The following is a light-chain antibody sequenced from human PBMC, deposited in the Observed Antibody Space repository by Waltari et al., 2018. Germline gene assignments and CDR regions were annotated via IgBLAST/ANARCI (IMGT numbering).Light chain of an antibody. CDR3: QLSYTTPHT. CDR2: FGS. Sequence: DIQMTQSPSSLSTSVGDRVTISCRASQDITSYLNWYQQKAGKAPKLLITFGSTLQSGVSSRFSGSGSGTDFTLTITNVQPEDSEYYYCQLSYTTPHTFGQGTKVEIK. J-gene: IGKJ2*01. V-gene: IGKV1-39*01. CDR1: QDITSY.